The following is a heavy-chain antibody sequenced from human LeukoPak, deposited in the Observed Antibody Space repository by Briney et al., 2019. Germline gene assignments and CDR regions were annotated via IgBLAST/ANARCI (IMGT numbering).Heavy chain of an antibody. J-gene: IGHJ4*02. CDR1: GGTFSSYA. V-gene: IGHV1-69*04. D-gene: IGHD6-13*01. CDR3: ARDLSGEQQLFN. Sequence: ASVKVSCKASGGTFSSYAISWVRQAPGQGLEWMGRIIPILGIANYAQEFQGRVTITADKSTSTAYMELSSLRSEDTAVYYCARDLSGEQQLFNWGQGTLVTVSS. CDR2: IIPILGIA.